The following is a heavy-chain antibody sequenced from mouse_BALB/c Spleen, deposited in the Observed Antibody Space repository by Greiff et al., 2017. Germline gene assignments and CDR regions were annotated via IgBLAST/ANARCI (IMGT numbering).Heavy chain of an antibody. CDR1: GFTLSSYG. D-gene: IGHD2-10*02. J-gene: IGHJ4*01. CDR3: ARDRPLYGNYGGGYAMDY. CDR2: INSNGGST. Sequence: EVKLMESGGGLVQPGGSLKLSCAASGFTLSSYGMSWVRQTPDKRLELVATINSNGGSTYYPDSVKGRFTISRDNAKNTLYLQMSSLKSEDTAMYYCARDRPLYGNYGGGYAMDYWGQGTSVTVSS. V-gene: IGHV5-6-3*01.